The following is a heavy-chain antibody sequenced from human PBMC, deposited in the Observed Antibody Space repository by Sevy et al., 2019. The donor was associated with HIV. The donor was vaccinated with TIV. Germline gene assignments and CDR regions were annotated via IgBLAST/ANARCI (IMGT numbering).Heavy chain of an antibody. CDR1: GFTFSSYA. D-gene: IGHD3-22*01. J-gene: IGHJ3*02. V-gene: IGHV3-30-3*01. CDR3: ARTQTTYYYDSSGYSYDAFDI. Sequence: GGSLRLSCAASGFTFSSYAMHRVRQAPGKGLEWVAVISYDGSNKYYADSVKGRFTISRDNSKNTLYLQMNSLRAEDTAVYYCARTQTTYYYDSSGYSYDAFDIWGQGTMVTVSS. CDR2: ISYDGSNK.